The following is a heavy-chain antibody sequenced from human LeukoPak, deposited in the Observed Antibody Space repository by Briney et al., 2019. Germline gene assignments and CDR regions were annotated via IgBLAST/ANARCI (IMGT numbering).Heavy chain of an antibody. CDR3: ARHVRAWGSSGHDGGLDF. CDR1: GFTFSNYW. V-gene: IGHV3-74*01. D-gene: IGHD6-13*01. CDR2: INSDGSST. J-gene: IGHJ4*02. Sequence: GGSLSLSCAASGFTFSNYWMHWVRQVPGKGLLWVSLINSDGSSTSYAASVKGRSTISRDNARRALFLQMNSLRAEDTAVYYCARHVRAWGSSGHDGGLDFWGQGTLVTVSS.